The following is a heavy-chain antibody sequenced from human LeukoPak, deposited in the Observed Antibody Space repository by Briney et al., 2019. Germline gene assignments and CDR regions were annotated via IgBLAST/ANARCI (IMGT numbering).Heavy chain of an antibody. Sequence: LSLTCTVSGGSISSSSYYWGWIRQPPGKGLEWISYINDSGKTRYYADSVKGRFTISRDNAKNSLYLQMNSLRAEDTAVYYCVRDHSGWSLDPWGQGTLVTVSS. D-gene: IGHD6-19*01. CDR3: VRDHSGWSLDP. V-gene: IGHV3-11*04. J-gene: IGHJ5*02. CDR2: INDSGKTR. CDR1: GGSISSSSYY.